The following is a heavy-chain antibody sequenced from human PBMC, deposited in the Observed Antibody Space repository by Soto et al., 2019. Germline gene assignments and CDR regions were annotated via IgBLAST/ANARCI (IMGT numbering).Heavy chain of an antibody. J-gene: IGHJ5*02. CDR1: VGSINISSYF. Sequence: AETLCLTCSVSVGSINISSYFWGWVRQPPGKGLEWIGSIYYSGSTYYNPSLRSRVTISVDTSKNQFSLKLSSVTAADTAVFYCARHYSSGSRNWFDPWGQGTLVTVSS. CDR3: ARHYSSGSRNWFDP. CDR2: IYYSGST. D-gene: IGHD6-19*01. V-gene: IGHV4-39*01.